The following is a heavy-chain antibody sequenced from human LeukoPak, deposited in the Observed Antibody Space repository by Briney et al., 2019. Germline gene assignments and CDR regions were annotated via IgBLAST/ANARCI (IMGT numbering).Heavy chain of an antibody. Sequence: RRASVKVSCKASGYTFTAYGISWVRQAPGQGLEWMGWISAYNGNTNYAQKLQGRVTMTTDTSTSTAYMELRSLRSDDTAVYYCARDWAPGYSSGHYFDYWGQGTLVTVSS. CDR2: ISAYNGNT. CDR3: ARDWAPGYSSGHYFDY. CDR1: GYTFTAYG. D-gene: IGHD6-19*01. J-gene: IGHJ4*02. V-gene: IGHV1-18*01.